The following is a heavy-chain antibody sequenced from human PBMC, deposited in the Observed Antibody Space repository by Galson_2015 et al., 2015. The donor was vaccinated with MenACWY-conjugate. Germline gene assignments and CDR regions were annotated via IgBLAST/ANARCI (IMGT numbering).Heavy chain of an antibody. J-gene: IGHJ4*02. CDR2: IYYSGST. V-gene: IGHV4-59*01. Sequence: TLSLTCTVSGGSRSRYYWSWIRQPPGKGLEWIGYIYYSGSTNYSPSFKSRITISVDMSKNQFSLRLSSLTAADTAVYYCARGAIDYFDYWVQGSLVTVSS. CDR3: ARGAIDYFDY. CDR1: GGSRSRYY. D-gene: IGHD1-26*01.